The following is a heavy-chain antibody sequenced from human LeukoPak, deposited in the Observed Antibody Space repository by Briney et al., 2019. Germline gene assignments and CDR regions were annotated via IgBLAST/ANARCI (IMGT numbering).Heavy chain of an antibody. V-gene: IGHV4-4*09. Sequence: PSETLSLTCTVSGGSISSYYWSWIRQPPGKGLEWIGHIDTSGSTNHNPSLKSQVTISADTSKNQFSLKLSSVTAADTAVYYCARAYSSSWLSAFDIWGQGTMVTVSS. D-gene: IGHD6-13*01. CDR1: GGSISSYY. CDR3: ARAYSSSWLSAFDI. J-gene: IGHJ3*02. CDR2: IDTSGST.